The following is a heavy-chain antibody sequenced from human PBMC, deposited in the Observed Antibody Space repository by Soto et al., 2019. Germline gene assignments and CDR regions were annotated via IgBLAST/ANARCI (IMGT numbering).Heavy chain of an antibody. V-gene: IGHV3-53*01. CDR1: GFTVGNNY. D-gene: IGHD3-10*01. CDR2: VYSHGAT. J-gene: IGHJ6*02. Sequence: EVHLVESGGGLIQPGGSLRISCAASGFTVGNNYMTWVRQAPGKGLEWVSLVYSHGATYYADSVKGRFTISRDSSKNTFYLQLNSLRAEDTAMYYCTTSPRVGVCGQGTTVTVSS. CDR3: TTSPRVGV.